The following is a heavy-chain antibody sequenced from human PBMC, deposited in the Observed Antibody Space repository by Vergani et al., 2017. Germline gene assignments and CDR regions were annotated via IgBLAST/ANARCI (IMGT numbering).Heavy chain of an antibody. CDR2: IHYSENT. D-gene: IGHD6-19*01. J-gene: IGHJ5*02. CDR1: FDSIRNLY. Sequence: QVQLQESGPGLVKPSETLSLTCSVSFDSIRNLYCNWIRQPPGKGLEWIGSIHYSENTNYNPSLQTRVTISVDTSKNQFSLTLTSVTAADTAVYYCASDTHSGQRADRWGQGSLVTVTS. V-gene: IGHV4-59*11. CDR3: ASDTHSGQRADR.